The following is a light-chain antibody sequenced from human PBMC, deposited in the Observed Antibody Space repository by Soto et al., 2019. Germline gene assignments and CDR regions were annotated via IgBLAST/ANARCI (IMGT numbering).Light chain of an antibody. V-gene: IGLV2-8*01. CDR1: SSDIGAYDS. CDR2: EVS. Sequence: QSALTQTPSASGSRGQSVTISCTGTSSDIGAYDSVSWYQHHPGKAPRALIYEVSKRPSRVPDRFSGSKSGNTASLTVSGLQTEDEADYYCSSYAGSNNYVFGTGTKLTVL. CDR3: SSYAGSNNYV. J-gene: IGLJ1*01.